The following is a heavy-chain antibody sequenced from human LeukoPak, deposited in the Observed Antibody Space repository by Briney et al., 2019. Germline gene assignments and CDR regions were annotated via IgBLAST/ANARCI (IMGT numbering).Heavy chain of an antibody. Sequence: ASVKVSCKASGGTFSSYAISWVRQAPGQGLEWMGGIIPIFGTANYAQKFQGRVTITADESTSTAYMELSSLRSEDTAVYYCARDRPEYSSGWYNNWFDPWGQGTLVTVSS. CDR1: GGTFSSYA. CDR2: IIPIFGTA. J-gene: IGHJ5*02. CDR3: ARDRPEYSSGWYNNWFDP. D-gene: IGHD6-19*01. V-gene: IGHV1-69*13.